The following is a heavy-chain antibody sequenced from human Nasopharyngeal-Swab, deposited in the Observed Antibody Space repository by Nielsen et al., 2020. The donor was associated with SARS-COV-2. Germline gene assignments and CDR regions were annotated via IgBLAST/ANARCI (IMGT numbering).Heavy chain of an antibody. CDR1: GYSFTSYW. Sequence: GESLKISCKGSGYSFTSYWIGWVRQMPGKGLEWMGIIYPGDSDTRYSPSFQGQVTISADKSTSTAYLQWSSLKASDTAMYYCARQGRRYYYYYGMDVWGQGTTVTVSS. CDR3: ARQGRRYYYYYGMDV. V-gene: IGHV5-51*01. J-gene: IGHJ6*02. CDR2: IYPGDSDT.